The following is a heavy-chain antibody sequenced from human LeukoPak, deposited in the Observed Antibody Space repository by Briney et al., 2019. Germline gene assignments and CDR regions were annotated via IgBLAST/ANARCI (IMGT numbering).Heavy chain of an antibody. V-gene: IGHV3-69-1*01. CDR3: ARETMVDGDFDY. CDR1: GFTFSAYA. J-gene: IGHJ4*02. D-gene: IGHD1-14*01. CDR2: ISSSSSI. Sequence: PGGSLRLSCTASGFTFSAYAMNWVRQAPGKGLQWIASISSSSSIFYADSLKGRFTISKDNAKSSLYLQLNSLRAEDTAVYYCARETMVDGDFDYWGQGTLVTVSS.